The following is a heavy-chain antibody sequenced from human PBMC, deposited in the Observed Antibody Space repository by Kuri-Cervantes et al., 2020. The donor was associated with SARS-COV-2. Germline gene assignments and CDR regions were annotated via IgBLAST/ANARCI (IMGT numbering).Heavy chain of an antibody. CDR1: GYTFSNYG. V-gene: IGHV1-18*01. J-gene: IGHJ6*03. D-gene: IGHD3-22*01. Sequence: ASVKVSCKASGYTFSNYGITWVRQAPGQGLEWMGWISGDYSNIHYAQELQGRATMTTDTSTNTAYMELRSLTSDDTAVYYCARVPSLYYSDSSRYSYYYFYMDVWGRGTTVTVSS. CDR3: ARVPSLYYSDSSRYSYYYFYMDV. CDR2: ISGDYSNI.